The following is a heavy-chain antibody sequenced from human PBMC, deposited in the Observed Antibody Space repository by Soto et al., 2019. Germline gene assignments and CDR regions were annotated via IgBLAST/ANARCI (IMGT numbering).Heavy chain of an antibody. V-gene: IGHV3-21*01. Sequence: EVQLVESGGGLVKPGGSLSLSCTASGFTFSNYAMNWVRQAPGKGLEWVSSISTSSSYIYYADSEKGRFTISRDNAKNSRYLQMTSARAEDTAVYYGAREIRNCSGMDVWCQGTTVTVSS. CDR1: GFTFSNYA. CDR3: AREIRNCSGMDV. J-gene: IGHJ6*02. CDR2: ISTSSSYI.